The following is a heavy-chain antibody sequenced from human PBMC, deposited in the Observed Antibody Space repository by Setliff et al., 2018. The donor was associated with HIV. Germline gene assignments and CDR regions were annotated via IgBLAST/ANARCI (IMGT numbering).Heavy chain of an antibody. V-gene: IGHV3-23*01. J-gene: IGHJ4*02. D-gene: IGHD6-19*01. Sequence: LRLSCAASGFTFSSYAMNWVRQAPGKGLQWVSTITGSGATTYYADSVKGRFTISRDNSKNTLYLEMNSLRAEDTAVYYCAKTMSSGLGAIDYWGQGTLVTVSS. CDR1: GFTFSSYA. CDR2: ITGSGATT. CDR3: AKTMSSGLGAIDY.